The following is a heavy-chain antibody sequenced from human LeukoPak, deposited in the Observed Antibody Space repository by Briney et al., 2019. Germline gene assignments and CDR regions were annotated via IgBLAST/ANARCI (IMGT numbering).Heavy chain of an antibody. CDR1: GFTFSGSA. Sequence: PGGSLRLSCAASGFTFSGSAMHWVRQASGKGLEWVGRIRSKANSYATAYAASVKGRFTISRDDSKNTAYLQMNSLKTEDTAVYYCARESRGQWLKYYYYGMDVWGQGTTVTVSS. CDR2: IRSKANSYAT. CDR3: ARESRGQWLKYYYYGMDV. D-gene: IGHD6-19*01. J-gene: IGHJ6*02. V-gene: IGHV3-73*01.